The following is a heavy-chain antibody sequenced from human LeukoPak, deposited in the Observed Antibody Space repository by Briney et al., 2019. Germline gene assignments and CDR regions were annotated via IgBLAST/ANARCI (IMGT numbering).Heavy chain of an antibody. CDR3: ARVGYGSGSWGWFDP. J-gene: IGHJ5*02. V-gene: IGHV4-59*01. CDR1: GGSISGFF. CDR2: IYYSGTT. D-gene: IGHD3-10*01. Sequence: SETLSLSCTVPGGSISGFFWTWIRQSPGKGLEYIGYIYYSGTTDYNPTLKSRVSMSVDTSKNQFFLNLTSVTAADTAIYYCARVGYGSGSWGWFDPWGQGTLVTVSS.